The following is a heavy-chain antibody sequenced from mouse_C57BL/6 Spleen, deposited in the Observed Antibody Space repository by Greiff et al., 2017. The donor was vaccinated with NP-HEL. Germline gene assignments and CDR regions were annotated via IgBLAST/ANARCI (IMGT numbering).Heavy chain of an antibody. CDR3: ARRYYSNYDWYFDV. V-gene: IGHV1-61*01. Sequence: VKLKQPGAELVRPGSSVKLSCKASGYTFTSYWMDWVKQRPGQGLEWIGNIYPSDSETHYNQKFKDKATLTVDKSSSTAYMQLSSLTSEDSAVYYCARRYYSNYDWYFDVWGTGTTVTVSS. CDR2: IYPSDSET. J-gene: IGHJ1*03. D-gene: IGHD2-5*01. CDR1: GYTFTSYW.